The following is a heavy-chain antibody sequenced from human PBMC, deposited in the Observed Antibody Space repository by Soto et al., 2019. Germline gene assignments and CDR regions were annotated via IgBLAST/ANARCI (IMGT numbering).Heavy chain of an antibody. CDR1: GFTFDDYA. Sequence: EVQLVESGGGLVQPGRSLRLSCAASGFTFDDYAMHWVRQAPGKGLEWVSGISWNSGSIGYADSVKGRFTISRDNAKNSLYLQMNSLRAEDTALYYCAKDRISYYDSSGYAFDIWGQGTMVTVSS. V-gene: IGHV3-9*01. CDR2: ISWNSGSI. D-gene: IGHD3-22*01. CDR3: AKDRISYYDSSGYAFDI. J-gene: IGHJ3*02.